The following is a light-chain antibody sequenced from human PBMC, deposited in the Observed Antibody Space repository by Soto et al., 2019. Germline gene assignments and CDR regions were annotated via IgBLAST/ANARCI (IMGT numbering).Light chain of an antibody. J-gene: IGKJ1*01. CDR3: QQYKTYSWT. CDR2: GAS. Sequence: IVLTQSPGTLSSSPGERATLSCRASQSVSTNNLAWYQQRPGQAPRLLIYGASRRATGIPDRFSGSGSGTEFTLTISSLQPDDFATYYCQQYKTYSWTFGQGTKVDIK. V-gene: IGKV3-20*01. CDR1: QSVSTNN.